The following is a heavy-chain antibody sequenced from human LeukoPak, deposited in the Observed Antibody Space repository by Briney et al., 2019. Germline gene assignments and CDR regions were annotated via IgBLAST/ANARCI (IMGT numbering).Heavy chain of an antibody. Sequence: ASVKVSCKASGYTFTSYDINWVRQATGQGLEWMGWMNPNSGNTGYAQKFQGRVTMTRNTSIGTAYMELSSLRSEDTAVYYCARGGVLRYFDWLLTDPNNWFDPWGQGTLVTVSS. CDR3: ARGGVLRYFDWLLTDPNNWFDP. D-gene: IGHD3-9*01. J-gene: IGHJ5*02. V-gene: IGHV1-8*01. CDR1: GYTFTSYD. CDR2: MNPNSGNT.